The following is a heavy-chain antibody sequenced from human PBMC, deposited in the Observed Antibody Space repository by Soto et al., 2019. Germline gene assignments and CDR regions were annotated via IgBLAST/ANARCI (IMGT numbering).Heavy chain of an antibody. J-gene: IGHJ4*02. D-gene: IGHD6-19*01. Sequence: ASVKCSCKASGYTFTDYYMHWVRQAPGQGLEWMGWINPSSGATSYAQNFQGRVTMTRDTSISTFYMELSRLSSDDTAIYYCTRASAVAGGSSNSLPNDYWGQGTLVTVSS. CDR1: GYTFTDYY. V-gene: IGHV1-2*02. CDR3: TRASAVAGGSSNSLPNDY. CDR2: INPSSGAT.